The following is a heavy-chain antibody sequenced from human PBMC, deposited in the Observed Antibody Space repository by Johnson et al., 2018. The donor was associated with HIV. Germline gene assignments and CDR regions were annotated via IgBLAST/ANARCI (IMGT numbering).Heavy chain of an antibody. CDR3: AKSPFTMVRGLAGDAFDI. V-gene: IGHV3-7*01. D-gene: IGHD3-10*01. CDR1: GFTFSSYW. J-gene: IGHJ3*02. CDR2: IKQDGSEK. Sequence: VLLLESGGGLVQPGGSLRLSCAASGFTFSSYWMSWVRQAPGKGLEWVANIKQDGSEKYYVDSVKGRFTISRDNAKNSLYLQMNSLRAEDTAVYYCAKSPFTMVRGLAGDAFDIWGQGTMVTVSS.